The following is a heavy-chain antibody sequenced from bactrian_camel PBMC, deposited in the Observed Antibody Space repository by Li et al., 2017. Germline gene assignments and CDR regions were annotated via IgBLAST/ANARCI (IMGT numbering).Heavy chain of an antibody. CDR1: GFTFSSYA. J-gene: IGHJ6*01. Sequence: SLRLSCGASGFTFSSYAMSWVRQAPGKGLEWVSGIDRSSSNTYYADSVKGRFTISRDNAKNTVNLQLNSLKTEDMAMYYCASPLSPTVVALFSSWGQGTQVTVS. D-gene: IGHD6*01. CDR3: ASPLSPTVVALFSS. V-gene: IGHV3S40*01. CDR2: IDRSSSNT.